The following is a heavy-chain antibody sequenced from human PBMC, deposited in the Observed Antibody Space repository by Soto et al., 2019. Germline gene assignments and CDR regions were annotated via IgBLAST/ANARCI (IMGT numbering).Heavy chain of an antibody. J-gene: IGHJ4*02. CDR1: GCNFSSYA. Sequence: PGGFLRLSCAVSGCNFSSYAMSCVSQDPGKGLEWVSAFSGSGGSTDYADSVKGRFTISRDNSKNTLYLQMNSLRVEDTALYYCAKGQNSGEAGGLDYLGQGTLVTVSS. CDR3: AKGQNSGEAGGLDY. D-gene: IGHD1-26*01. V-gene: IGHV3-23*01. CDR2: FSGSGGST.